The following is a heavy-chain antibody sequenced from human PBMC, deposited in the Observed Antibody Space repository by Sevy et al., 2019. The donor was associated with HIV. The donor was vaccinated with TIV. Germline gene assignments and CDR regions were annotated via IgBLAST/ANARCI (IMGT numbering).Heavy chain of an antibody. CDR3: ATRRSSSSWYPPYYYYGMDV. J-gene: IGHJ6*02. V-gene: IGHV1-2*02. CDR1: GYTFTGYY. D-gene: IGHD6-13*01. Sequence: ASVKVSCKASGYTFTGYYMHWVRQAPGQGLEWMGWINPNSGGTNYAQKFQGRVTMTRDTSISTAYMELSRLRSDDTAVYYCATRRSSSSWYPPYYYYGMDVWGQGTTVTVSS. CDR2: INPNSGGT.